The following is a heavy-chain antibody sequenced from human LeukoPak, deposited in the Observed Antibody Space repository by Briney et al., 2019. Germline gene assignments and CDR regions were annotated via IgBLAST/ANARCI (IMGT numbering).Heavy chain of an antibody. CDR3: ARAYTGFEGFDY. D-gene: IGHD5-12*01. J-gene: IGHJ4*02. Sequence: ASVRVSCKASGYTLIRYYMHWVRQAPGHRLEGMGWINPNSGGTNYAQKFPRRVTMTRATPISTAYMGLKRLRSDRTAVYHCARAYTGFEGFDYWGQGSLVTVSS. CDR2: INPNSGGT. CDR1: GYTLIRYY. V-gene: IGHV1-2*02.